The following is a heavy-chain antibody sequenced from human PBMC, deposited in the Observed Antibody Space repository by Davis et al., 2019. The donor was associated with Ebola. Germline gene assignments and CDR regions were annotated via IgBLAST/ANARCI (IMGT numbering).Heavy chain of an antibody. Sequence: KVSCKGSGYSFTSYWIGWVRQLPGKGLEWMGIIYPGDSDTRYSPSFQGQVTISADKSISTAYLQWSSLKASDTAMYYCARPSRLDWYFDLWGRGTLVTVSS. V-gene: IGHV5-51*01. CDR2: IYPGDSDT. CDR1: GYSFTSYW. CDR3: ARPSRLDWYFDL. J-gene: IGHJ2*01.